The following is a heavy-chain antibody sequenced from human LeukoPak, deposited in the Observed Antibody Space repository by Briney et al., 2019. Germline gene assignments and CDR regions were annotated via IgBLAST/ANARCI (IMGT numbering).Heavy chain of an antibody. V-gene: IGHV3-48*01. CDR3: ARDGGSSWYGAFDI. D-gene: IGHD6-13*01. CDR2: ISSSSSAI. J-gene: IGHJ3*02. Sequence: PGGSLRLSCAASGFTFEDYSMNWVRQAPGKGLEWVSYISSSSSAIYYADSVKGRFTISRDNAKNSVYLQMNSLRAEDRAVCYCARDGGSSWYGAFDIWGQGTMVTVSS. CDR1: GFTFEDYS.